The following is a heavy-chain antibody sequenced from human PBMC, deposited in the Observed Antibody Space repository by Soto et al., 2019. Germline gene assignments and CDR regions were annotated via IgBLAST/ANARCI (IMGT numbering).Heavy chain of an antibody. CDR3: ALTLFGIYDSSANWFDP. J-gene: IGHJ5*02. Sequence: GSGPTLVNPTQTLTLTCTFSGFSLSTSGVGVGWIRQPPGKALEWLALIYWDDDKRYSPSLKSRLTITKDTSKNQVVLTMTNMDPVDTATYYFALTLFGIYDSSANWFDPWGQGTLVTVSS. D-gene: IGHD3-22*01. V-gene: IGHV2-5*02. CDR2: IYWDDDK. CDR1: GFSLSTSGVG.